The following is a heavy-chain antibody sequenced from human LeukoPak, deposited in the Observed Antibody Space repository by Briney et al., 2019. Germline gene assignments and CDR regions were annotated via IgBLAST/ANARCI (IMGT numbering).Heavy chain of an antibody. Sequence: GGSLRLSCAASGFTFSLYGMQWVRQAPGKGLQWVAFIRYNASNEYYVDSVKGRFTISRDNSENTLYLQMNSLRTEDTAVYYCARFDYWSGFYPLDHWGQGTLVTVSS. J-gene: IGHJ4*02. D-gene: IGHD3-3*01. CDR3: ARFDYWSGFYPLDH. CDR1: GFTFSLYG. CDR2: IRYNASNE. V-gene: IGHV3-30*02.